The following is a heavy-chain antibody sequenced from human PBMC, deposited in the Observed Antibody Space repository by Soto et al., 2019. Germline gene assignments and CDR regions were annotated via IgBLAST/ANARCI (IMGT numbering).Heavy chain of an antibody. V-gene: IGHV1-69*13. J-gene: IGHJ3*02. CDR1: GGTFSSYA. CDR3: ARALRIAAAGQDDAFDI. Sequence: ASVKVSCKASGGTFSSYAISWVRQAPGQGLEWMGGIIPIFGTANYAQKFQGRVTITADESTSTAYMELSSLRSEDTAVYYCARALRIAAAGQDDAFDIWGQGTMVTVSS. CDR2: IIPIFGTA. D-gene: IGHD6-13*01.